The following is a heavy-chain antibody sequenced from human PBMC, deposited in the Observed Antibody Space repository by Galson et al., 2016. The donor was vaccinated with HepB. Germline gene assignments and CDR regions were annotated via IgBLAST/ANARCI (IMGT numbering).Heavy chain of an antibody. CDR1: GGTFSTYA. J-gene: IGHJ4*02. D-gene: IGHD4-17*01. Sequence: SVKVSCKASGGTFSTYAISWVRQAPGHGLEWMGGIIPVFGTANYAQKFQGRVTITADKSRSTAYMELSSLRSDDTAVYYCARDIDYVVDYWGQGTLVTVSS. V-gene: IGHV1-69*06. CDR3: ARDIDYVVDY. CDR2: IIPVFGTA.